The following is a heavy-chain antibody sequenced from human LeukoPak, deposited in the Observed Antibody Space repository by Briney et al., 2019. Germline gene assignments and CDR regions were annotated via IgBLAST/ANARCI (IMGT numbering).Heavy chain of an antibody. CDR2: TYYRSKWYN. D-gene: IGHD6-13*01. CDR1: GDSVSSNNAA. CDR3: ARSGRIGTAGRQGWFDP. J-gene: IGHJ5*02. Sequence: SQTLSLTCAISGDSVSSNNAAWNWIRQSPSRGLEWLGRTYYRSKWYNDYAVSVKSRITINPDTSKNQFSLQLNSVTPEDTAVYYCARSGRIGTAGRQGWFDPWGQGTLVTVSS. V-gene: IGHV6-1*01.